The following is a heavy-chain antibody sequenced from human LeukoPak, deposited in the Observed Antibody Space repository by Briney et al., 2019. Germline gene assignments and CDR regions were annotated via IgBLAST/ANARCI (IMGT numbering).Heavy chain of an antibody. Sequence: PSETLSLTCTVSGNSVSNYYWNWIRQPAGKGLEWIGRIYTSGTTNYNPSLKSRVTMSVDTSKSQFSLKLTSVIAADTAVYYCATSPTTVTHRGAFDIWGQGTMVTVSS. CDR1: GNSVSNYY. CDR2: IYTSGTT. J-gene: IGHJ3*02. D-gene: IGHD4-17*01. V-gene: IGHV4-4*07. CDR3: ATSPTTVTHRGAFDI.